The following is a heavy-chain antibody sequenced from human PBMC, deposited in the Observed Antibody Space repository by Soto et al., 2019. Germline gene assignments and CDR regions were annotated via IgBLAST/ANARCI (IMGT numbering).Heavy chain of an antibody. CDR2: VSSEGNIN. CDR1: GFTFGNFA. J-gene: IGHJ1*01. D-gene: IGHD4-17*01. Sequence: QVSLVESGGGVVQPGGSLRLSCAASGFTFGNFAMHWIRQAPGKGPEWVSVVSSEGNINYNLDSVKGRFTVSSDNSRKTLYLQMTRLRPEDTAVDYCAKGKMWDYGSNSKTYFQHWGPGTLVTVSS. V-gene: IGHV3-30*18. CDR3: AKGKMWDYGSNSKTYFQH.